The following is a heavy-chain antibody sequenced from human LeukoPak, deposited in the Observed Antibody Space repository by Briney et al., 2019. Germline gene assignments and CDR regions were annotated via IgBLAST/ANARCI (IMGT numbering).Heavy chain of an antibody. CDR2: LSYVGSNK. D-gene: IGHD1-26*01. CDR1: GFTFSSYA. CDR3: ARDGSLWEPSYCFDY. Sequence: RSPRLSCAAAGFTFSSYAMHWGPHAPGEGLGWVADLSYVGSNKYYAASVKSRFTISRDNSKNTLYLQMNSLRAGDTAVYCCARDGSLWEPSYCFDYWGQGTLVTVSS. V-gene: IGHV3-30-3*01. J-gene: IGHJ4*02.